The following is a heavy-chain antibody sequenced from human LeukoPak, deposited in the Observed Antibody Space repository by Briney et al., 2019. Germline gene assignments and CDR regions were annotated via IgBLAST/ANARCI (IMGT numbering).Heavy chain of an antibody. V-gene: IGHV3-23*01. CDR3: AKAGIGVVGYFDY. CDR1: EFTFKRYA. J-gene: IGHJ4*02. Sequence: GGALLLYCSSSEFTFKRYAMSGVHEAPGKGVEWVSAFRGSVGGPYYAASVKRRFTITRDNSKNTLYLQMNSLRDEATALYYCAKAGIGVVGYFDYWGQGTLVTVSS. D-gene: IGHD6-19*01. CDR2: FRGSVGGP.